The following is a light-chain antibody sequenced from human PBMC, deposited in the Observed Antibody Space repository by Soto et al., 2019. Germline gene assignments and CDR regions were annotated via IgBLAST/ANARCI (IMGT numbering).Light chain of an antibody. CDR1: QSITSY. CDR2: KAS. CDR3: QHYNSYSEA. V-gene: IGKV1-5*03. Sequence: DIQLTQSPASLSASVGDTVTITCRASQSITSYLNWYPKQPGTGPKLLIYKASTLKSVVTSRFSGIGSGTEFTLTISSLQPDDLATYYGQHYNSYSEAFVQGTKVDIK. J-gene: IGKJ1*01.